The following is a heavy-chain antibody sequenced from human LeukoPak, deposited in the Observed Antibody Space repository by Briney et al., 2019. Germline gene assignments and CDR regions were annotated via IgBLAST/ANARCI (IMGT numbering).Heavy chain of an antibody. D-gene: IGHD5-18*01. CDR1: GGSISSYY. CDR2: IYYSGST. Sequence: PSETLSLTCTVSGGSISSYYWSWIRQPPGRGLEWIGYIYYSGSTNYNPSLKSRVTISVDTSKNQFSLKLSSVAAADTAVYYCARGPLGGYSYGMNDYWGQGTLVTVSS. J-gene: IGHJ4*02. CDR3: ARGPLGGYSYGMNDY. V-gene: IGHV4-59*01.